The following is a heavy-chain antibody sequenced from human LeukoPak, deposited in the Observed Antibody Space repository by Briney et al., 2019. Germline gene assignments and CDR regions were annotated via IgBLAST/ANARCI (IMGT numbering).Heavy chain of an antibody. Sequence: GGSLRLSCAASGITFSTYWMAWVRQAPGKGLEWVANIKGDESARHQADSVKGRFTISRDNTQNSVYLQMTSLRGEDTAVYYCARDVVGSLDYWGRGTLVTVSS. D-gene: IGHD1-26*01. V-gene: IGHV3-7*01. CDR3: ARDVVGSLDY. CDR1: GITFSTYW. J-gene: IGHJ4*02. CDR2: IKGDESAR.